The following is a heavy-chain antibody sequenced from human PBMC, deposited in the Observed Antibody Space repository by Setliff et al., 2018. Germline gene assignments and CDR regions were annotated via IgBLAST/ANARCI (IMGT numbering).Heavy chain of an antibody. CDR3: ARGRPLYSSPVDY. D-gene: IGHD6-13*01. CDR1: GFIFSMYK. J-gene: IGHJ4*02. Sequence: QPGGSLRLSCEASGFIFSMYKMSWVRQAPGKGLEWVANIKQDGSEKSYVDSVKGRFTISRDNAKNSLYLQMTSLRAEDTALYYCARGRPLYSSPVDYWGQGTLVTVS. V-gene: IGHV3-7*03. CDR2: IKQDGSEK.